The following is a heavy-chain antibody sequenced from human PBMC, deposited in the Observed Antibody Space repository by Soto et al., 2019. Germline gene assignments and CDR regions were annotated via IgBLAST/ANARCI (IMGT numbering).Heavy chain of an antibody. D-gene: IGHD5-12*01. J-gene: IGHJ6*02. CDR3: GRVVARIYGMDV. CDR1: GYTFTAYS. CDR2: INIGTGDT. V-gene: IGHV1-3*04. Sequence: QAHLVQSGAEVKKPGASVNISCKASGYTFTAYSMHWVRQAPGQGLEWLGRINIGTGDTEYSQKFQGRVMIARDTSATTGYLEVSSLRSEDTAVYFYGRVVARIYGMDVWGQGTTVTVSS.